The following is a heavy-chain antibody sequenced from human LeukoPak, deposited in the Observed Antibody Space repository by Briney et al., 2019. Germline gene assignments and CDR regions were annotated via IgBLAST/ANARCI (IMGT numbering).Heavy chain of an antibody. D-gene: IGHD3-22*01. V-gene: IGHV5-51*01. CDR1: GYNFTNYW. CDR2: VYPDDSDT. Sequence: GESLKISCKGSGYNFTNYWIGWVRQMPGKGLEWMGIVYPDDSDTRYSPSFQGQVIISADKSINTAYLQWSSLKASDTAMFYCARLSSHTSGYYYPREYFQHWGQGTLVTVSS. J-gene: IGHJ1*01. CDR3: ARLSSHTSGYYYPREYFQH.